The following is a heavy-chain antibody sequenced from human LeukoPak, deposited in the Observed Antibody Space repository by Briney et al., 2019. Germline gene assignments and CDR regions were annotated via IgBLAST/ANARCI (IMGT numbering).Heavy chain of an antibody. J-gene: IGHJ4*02. CDR2: IKSKSDGGTI. Sequence: PGGSLRLSCVGSGFTFSDAWMSWVRQAPGKGLEWVGRIKSKSDGGTIDYAAPVKGRFTISRDDSRNTMYLQMNSLKTEDTAVYYCTTRRQDGWWGQGTLVTVS. CDR3: TTRRQDGW. V-gene: IGHV3-15*01. D-gene: IGHD2-15*01. CDR1: GFTFSDAW.